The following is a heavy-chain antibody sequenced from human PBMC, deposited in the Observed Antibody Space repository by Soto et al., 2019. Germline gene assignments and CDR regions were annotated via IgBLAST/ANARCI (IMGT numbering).Heavy chain of an antibody. CDR3: AREVYSYGYGYYYYYMDV. CDR2: IKQDGSEK. V-gene: IGHV3-7*01. D-gene: IGHD5-18*01. J-gene: IGHJ6*03. Sequence: GESLKISCAASGFTFSSYWMSWVRQAPGKGLEWVANIKQDGSEKYYVDSVKGRFTISRDNAKNSLYLQMNSLRAEDTAVYYCAREVYSYGYGYYYYYMDVWGKGTTVTVSS. CDR1: GFTFSSYW.